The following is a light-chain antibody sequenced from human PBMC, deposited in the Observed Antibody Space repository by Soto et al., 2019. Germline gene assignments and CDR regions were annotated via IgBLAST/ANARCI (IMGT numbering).Light chain of an antibody. CDR1: SSDVGSYNL. V-gene: IGLV2-23*01. CDR3: CSYAGSSTYV. J-gene: IGLJ1*01. Sequence: QSALTQPASVSGSPGQSTTISCTGTSSDVGSYNLVSWYQQHPGKAPKLMIYEGSKRPSGVSNRFPGSKSGNTASLTISGLQAEDEADYYCCSYAGSSTYVFGTGTKVTVL. CDR2: EGS.